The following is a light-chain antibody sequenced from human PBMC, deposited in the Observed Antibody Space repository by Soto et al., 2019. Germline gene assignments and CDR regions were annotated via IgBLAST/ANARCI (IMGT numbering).Light chain of an antibody. V-gene: IGKV1-5*03. J-gene: IGKJ4*01. CDR2: KAS. CDR3: QQYNTYPLT. CDR1: QRLNSW. Sequence: DIQMTQSPTTLSASVGDRVTITCRASQRLNSWLARYQQKPGKAPKLLSHKASTLGSGVPSRFSGSGSGTEFTLTISSLQPDDFATYYCQQYNTYPLTFGGGTKVEIK.